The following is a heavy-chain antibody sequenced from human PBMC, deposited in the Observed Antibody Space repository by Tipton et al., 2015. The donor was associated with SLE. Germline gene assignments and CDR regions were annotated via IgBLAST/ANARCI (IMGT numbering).Heavy chain of an antibody. J-gene: IGHJ4*02. CDR3: AKDGDWYSFDY. V-gene: IGHV3-23*01. CDR1: GFTFSSYG. D-gene: IGHD3/OR15-3a*01. Sequence: SLRLSCAASGFTFSSYGMHWVRQAPGKGLEWVSAISGSGGSTHYADSVKGRLTISRDNSKNTLYLQMNSLRAEDTAVYYCAKDGDWYSFDYWGQGTLLTVSS. CDR2: ISGSGGST.